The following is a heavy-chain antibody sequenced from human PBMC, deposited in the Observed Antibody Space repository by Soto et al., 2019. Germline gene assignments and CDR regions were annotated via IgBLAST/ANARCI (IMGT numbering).Heavy chain of an antibody. CDR3: AKDRRVRDGLDV. J-gene: IGHJ6*02. Sequence: QVQLVESGGGVVQPGRSLRLSCAASGFTFSNYGVQWVRQAPGSGLEWVALISYDGNYQYYADAVKGRFTISRDNSKNTRYLEMTSLRSEDTAVYYCAKDRRVRDGLDVWGQGTTVTVSS. V-gene: IGHV3-30*18. D-gene: IGHD3-10*01. CDR1: GFTFSNYG. CDR2: ISYDGNYQ.